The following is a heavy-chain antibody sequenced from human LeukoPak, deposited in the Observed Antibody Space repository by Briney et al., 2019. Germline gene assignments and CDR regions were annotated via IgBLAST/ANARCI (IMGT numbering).Heavy chain of an antibody. V-gene: IGHV1-69*01. Sequence: GSSVKVSCKASGGTFSDYAFNWVRQAPGQGLEWMGGIVPIFNSPKYEQKFQGRVTITAEESTSTVYMELSSLRSEDTAVYYCARGLKPGRKIDIAVAGTIDYWGQGTLVTVSS. D-gene: IGHD6-19*01. CDR2: IVPIFNSP. J-gene: IGHJ4*02. CDR1: GGTFSDYA. CDR3: ARGLKPGRKIDIAVAGTIDY.